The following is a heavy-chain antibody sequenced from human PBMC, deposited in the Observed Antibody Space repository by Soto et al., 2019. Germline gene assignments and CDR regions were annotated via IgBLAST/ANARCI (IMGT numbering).Heavy chain of an antibody. D-gene: IGHD3-22*01. CDR2: ISPYDGNT. J-gene: IGHJ6*02. V-gene: IGHV1-18*01. CDR3: ARGGYYDSSGSRNYHYYGMNV. CDR1: GYTFSSYS. Sequence: ASVKVSCKASGYTFSSYSINWVRQAPGQGLEWLGWISPYDGNTKYAQILQGRVSMTTDTSTKTAYMEVRSLRSDDTAVYYCARGGYYDSSGSRNYHYYGMNVWGQGTTVTVSS.